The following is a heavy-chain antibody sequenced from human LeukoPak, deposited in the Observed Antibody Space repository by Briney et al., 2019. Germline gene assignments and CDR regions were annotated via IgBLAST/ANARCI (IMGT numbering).Heavy chain of an antibody. CDR2: IGTAGDT. V-gene: IGHV3-13*01. J-gene: IGHJ4*02. Sequence: GGSLRLSWAASGFTFSSYDMHWVRQATGKSLEWVSAIGTAGDTYYPGSVKGRFTISRENAKNSLYLQMNSLRAGDTAVYYCARAGSGWYDFDYWGQGTLVTVSS. CDR3: ARAGSGWYDFDY. CDR1: GFTFSSYD. D-gene: IGHD6-19*01.